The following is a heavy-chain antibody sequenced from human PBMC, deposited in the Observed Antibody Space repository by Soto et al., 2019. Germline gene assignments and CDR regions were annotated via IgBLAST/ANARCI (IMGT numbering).Heavy chain of an antibody. Sequence: SETLSLTCAVSGYSISSGYYWGWIRQPPGKGLEWIGSIYHSGSTYYNPSLKSRVTISVDTSKNRFSLKLSSVTAADTAVYYCARDGFLEWLLYGEVSANWFDPWGQGTLVTVSS. CDR2: IYHSGST. D-gene: IGHD3-3*01. J-gene: IGHJ5*02. V-gene: IGHV4-38-2*02. CDR3: ARDGFLEWLLYGEVSANWFDP. CDR1: GYSISSGYY.